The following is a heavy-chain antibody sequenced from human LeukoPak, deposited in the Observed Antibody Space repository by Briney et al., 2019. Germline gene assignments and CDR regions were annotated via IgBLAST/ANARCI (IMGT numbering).Heavy chain of an antibody. CDR1: GFTFSSYA. CDR3: AKGDTPMVRRYYFDY. Sequence: PGGSLRLSCAASGFTFSSYALSWVRQAPGRGLEWVSVISGSSGSTYYADSVKGRFTISRDNSKNTLYLQMNSLRAGDTAVYYCAKGDTPMVRRYYFDYWGQGTLVTVPS. V-gene: IGHV3-23*01. J-gene: IGHJ4*02. CDR2: ISGSSGST. D-gene: IGHD5-18*01.